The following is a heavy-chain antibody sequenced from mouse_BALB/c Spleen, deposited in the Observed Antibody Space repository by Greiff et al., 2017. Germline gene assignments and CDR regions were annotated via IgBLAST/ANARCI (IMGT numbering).Heavy chain of an antibody. CDR2: ISSGGGST. Sequence: EVQLVESGGVLVKPGGSLKLSCAASGFAFSSYDMSWVRQTPEKRLEWVAYISSGGGSTYYPDTVKGRFTISRDNAKNTLYLQMSSLKSEDTAVYYCARQGVAYAMDYWGQGTSVTVSS. CDR1: GFAFSSYD. D-gene: IGHD1-1*02. V-gene: IGHV5-12-1*01. J-gene: IGHJ4*01. CDR3: ARQGVAYAMDY.